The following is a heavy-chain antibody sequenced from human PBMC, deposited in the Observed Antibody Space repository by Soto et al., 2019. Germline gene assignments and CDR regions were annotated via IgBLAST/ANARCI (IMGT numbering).Heavy chain of an antibody. D-gene: IGHD2-2*01. J-gene: IGHJ6*02. CDR3: ARDSLGYCSSTSCYGMDV. CDR1: GGSISSGGYY. CDR2: IYYSGST. Sequence: SETLSLTCTVSGGSISSGGYYWSWIRQHPGKGLEWIGYIYYSGSTYYNPSLKSRVTISVDTSKNQFSLKLSSVTAADTAVYYCARDSLGYCSSTSCYGMDVWGQGTTVTVSS. V-gene: IGHV4-31*03.